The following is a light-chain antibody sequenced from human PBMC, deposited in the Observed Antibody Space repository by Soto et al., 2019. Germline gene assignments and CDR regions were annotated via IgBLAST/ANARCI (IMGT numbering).Light chain of an antibody. CDR3: SSYAGSNNLV. CDR2: EVS. J-gene: IGLJ1*01. V-gene: IGLV2-8*01. CDR1: RSDIGGDNF. Sequence: QSVLTQPPSASGSPGQSVTISCTGSRSDIGGDNFVSWYQQHPGKAPKVMIFEVSQRPSGVPDRFSGSKSGNTASLTVSGLQAEDEADYYCSSYAGSNNLVFGTGTKLTVL.